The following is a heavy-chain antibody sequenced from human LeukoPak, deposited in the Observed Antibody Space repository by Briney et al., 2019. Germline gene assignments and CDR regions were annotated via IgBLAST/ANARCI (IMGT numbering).Heavy chain of an antibody. V-gene: IGHV3-23*01. D-gene: IGHD4-11*01. J-gene: IGHJ4*02. CDR3: AKEGTTVTSGVFDY. Sequence: GGSLRLSCAASGFTFSSYAMNWVRQAPGKGLEWVSAISGGGESTYYADSVKGRFTISRGNSKNTLYLQMNSLRAEDTAVYYCAKEGTTVTSGVFDYWGQGTLVAVSS. CDR1: GFTFSSYA. CDR2: ISGGGEST.